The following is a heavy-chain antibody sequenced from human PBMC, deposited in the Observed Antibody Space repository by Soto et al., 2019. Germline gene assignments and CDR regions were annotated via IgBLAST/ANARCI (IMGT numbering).Heavy chain of an antibody. V-gene: IGHV3-48*01. CDR1: GFTFSSYS. CDR3: ARETTVTKDYYYYYMDV. D-gene: IGHD4-17*01. J-gene: IGHJ6*03. CDR2: ISSSSSTI. Sequence: GGSLRLSCAASGFTFSSYSMNWVRQAPGKGLEWVSYISSSSSTIYYADSVKGRFTISRDNAKNSLYLQMNSLRAEDTAVYYCARETTVTKDYYYYYMDVWGKGTTVTVSS.